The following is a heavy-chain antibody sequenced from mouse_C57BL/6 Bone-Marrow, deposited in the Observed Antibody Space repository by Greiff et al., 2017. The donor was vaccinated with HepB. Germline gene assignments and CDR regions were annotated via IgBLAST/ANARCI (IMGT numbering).Heavy chain of an antibody. CDR2: IDPSDSYT. V-gene: IGHV1-50*01. CDR1: GYTFTSYW. J-gene: IGHJ3*01. Sequence: QVQLQQPGAELVKPGASVKLSCKASGYTFTSYWMQWVKQRPGQGLEWIGEIDPSDSYTNYNQKFKGKATLTVDPSSSTAYMQLSSLTSEDSAVYYCARSTTGVSYWGQGTLVTVSA. D-gene: IGHD1-1*01. CDR3: ARSTTGVSY.